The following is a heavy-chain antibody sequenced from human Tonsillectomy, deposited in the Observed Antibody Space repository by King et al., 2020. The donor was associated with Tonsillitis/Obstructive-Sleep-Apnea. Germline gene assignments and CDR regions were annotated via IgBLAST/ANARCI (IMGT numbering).Heavy chain of an antibody. CDR3: ATRGTIFGVVIIDY. J-gene: IGHJ4*02. D-gene: IGHD3-3*01. CDR2: SYFSGST. CDR1: GGSISSSSYY. V-gene: IGHV4-39*01. Sequence: QLQESGPGLVKPSETLSLTCTVSGGSISSSSYYSGWIRQPPWKGLGWIGSSYFSGSTYYNPTLKSRVTISVDTSKNQFSLKLSSVTAADTAVYYCATRGTIFGVVIIDYWGQGTLVTVSS.